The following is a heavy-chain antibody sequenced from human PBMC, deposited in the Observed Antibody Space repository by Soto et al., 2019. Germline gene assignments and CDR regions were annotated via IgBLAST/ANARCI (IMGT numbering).Heavy chain of an antibody. CDR2: ISAYNGNT. V-gene: IGHV1-18*01. J-gene: IGHJ6*02. Sequence: ASVKVSCKASGYTFTRYGVSWVRQAPGQGLEWMGWISAYNGNTNYAQKLQGRVTMTTDTSTSTAYMELRSLRSDDTAVYYCARDTLQYYGMDVWGQGTTVTVPS. CDR1: GYTFTRYG. CDR3: ARDTLQYYGMDV.